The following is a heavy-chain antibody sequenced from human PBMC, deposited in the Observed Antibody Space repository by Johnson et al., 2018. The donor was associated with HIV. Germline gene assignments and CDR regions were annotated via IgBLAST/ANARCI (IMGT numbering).Heavy chain of an antibody. D-gene: IGHD3-22*01. V-gene: IGHV3-30*04. CDR2: ISYDGTNK. CDR3: ASKDSTYYYADFNI. CDR1: KFTFSSYP. Sequence: QVQLVESGGGVVQPGRSLRLSCAASKFTFSSYPMHWVRQAPGKGLEWVALISYDGTNKYYADSAKGRFTISRDNSENTLYLQMNSLRTEDTALYYCASKDSTYYYADFNIWGQGTMVNVSS. J-gene: IGHJ3*02.